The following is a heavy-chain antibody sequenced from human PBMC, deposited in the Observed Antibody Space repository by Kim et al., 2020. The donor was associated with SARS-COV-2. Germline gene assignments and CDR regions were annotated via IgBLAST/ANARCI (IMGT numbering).Heavy chain of an antibody. Sequence: GGSLRHSCAASGFTFSSYSMNWVRQAPGKGLEWVSYISSSSSTIYYADSVKGRFTISRDNAKNSLYLQMNSLRDEDTAVYYCASSGWYDEPLNLNFDYWGQGTLVTVSS. CDR1: GFTFSSYS. V-gene: IGHV3-48*02. CDR3: ASSGWYDEPLNLNFDY. CDR2: ISSSSSTI. J-gene: IGHJ4*02. D-gene: IGHD6-19*01.